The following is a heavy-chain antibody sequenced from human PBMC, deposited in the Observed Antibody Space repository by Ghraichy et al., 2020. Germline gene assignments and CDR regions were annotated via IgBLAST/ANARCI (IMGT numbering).Heavy chain of an antibody. CDR3: ARAPPPERSYYGMDV. V-gene: IGHV4-31*03. CDR1: GGSIYSGGYY. J-gene: IGHJ6*02. Sequence: SETLSLTCTVSGGSIYSGGYYWSWIRQHPGKGLEWIGYIYYSGSTYYNPPLKSRVTISVDTSKNQFSLKLSSVTAADTAVYYCARAPPPERSYYGMDVWGQGTTVTVSS. CDR2: IYYSGST.